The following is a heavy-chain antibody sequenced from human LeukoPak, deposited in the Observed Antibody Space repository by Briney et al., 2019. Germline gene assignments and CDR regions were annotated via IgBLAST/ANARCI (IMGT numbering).Heavy chain of an antibody. Sequence: GGSLRLSCAASRFAFSNFAMHWVRQAPGKGLEWVAVVSYEGTIKYYADSAKGRFTISRDNSGNIISLQMNNLTTEDTATYYCAREKFDSWGQGALVTVSP. V-gene: IGHV3-30*14. J-gene: IGHJ5*01. CDR2: VSYEGTIK. CDR1: RFAFSNFA. CDR3: AREKFDS.